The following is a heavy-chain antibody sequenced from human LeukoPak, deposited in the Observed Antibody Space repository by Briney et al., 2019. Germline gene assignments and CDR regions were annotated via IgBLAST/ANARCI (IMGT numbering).Heavy chain of an antibody. Sequence: PGGSLRLSWSASGFTFSDYDMNWVRQAPGKGLEWVSSISGLSTHIYYGDSVKGRFGISRDNAKNSVYLQMNSLGVEDTAIYYCGRAFPPLRTSSAGDLWGQGILVTVSS. CDR3: GRAFPPLRTSSAGDL. CDR1: GFTFSDYD. D-gene: IGHD3-16*01. V-gene: IGHV3-69-1*02. J-gene: IGHJ4*02. CDR2: ISGLSTHI.